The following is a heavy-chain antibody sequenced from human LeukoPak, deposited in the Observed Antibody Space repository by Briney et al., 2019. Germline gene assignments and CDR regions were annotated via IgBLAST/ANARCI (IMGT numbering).Heavy chain of an antibody. J-gene: IGHJ6*03. V-gene: IGHV3-48*03. D-gene: IGHD3-10*01. Sequence: PGGSLRLSCAASGFTFSSYEMNWVRQAPGKGLEWVSYISSSGSTIYYADSVKGRFTISRDNAKNSLYLQMNSLRAEDTAVYYCASGARYYGSGSYSSYYYMDVWGKGTTVTISS. CDR3: ASGARYYGSGSYSSYYYMDV. CDR2: ISSSGSTI. CDR1: GFTFSSYE.